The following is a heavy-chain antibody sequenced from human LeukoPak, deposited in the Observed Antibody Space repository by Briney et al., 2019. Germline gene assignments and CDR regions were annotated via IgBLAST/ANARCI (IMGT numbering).Heavy chain of an antibody. Sequence: TGGSLRLSCAASGFTFSAYWMTWVRQAPGKGLQWVANIKRDGSEKQYGASVKGRFTISRDNADKSLYLQINSLRAEDTAVYYCARDPASNSYEWGAFDIWGQGTMVTVSS. CDR2: IKRDGSEK. V-gene: IGHV3-7*01. CDR1: GFTFSAYW. J-gene: IGHJ3*02. D-gene: IGHD2/OR15-2a*01. CDR3: ARDPASNSYEWGAFDI.